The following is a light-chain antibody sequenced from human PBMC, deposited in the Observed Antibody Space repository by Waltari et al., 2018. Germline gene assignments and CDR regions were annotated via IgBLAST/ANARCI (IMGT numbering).Light chain of an antibody. J-gene: IGKJ2*01. CDR2: WAS. CDR3: QQYYTNSYT. CDR1: QSVLYSSNNKNY. Sequence: DIVMTQSPDSLPVSLGERATINCKSSQSVLYSSNNKNYLAWYQQKPGQPPKLLIYWASTRGSGVPDRFSGSGSGTDFTLTISSLQAEDVAVYYCQQYYTNSYTFGQGTKLEIK. V-gene: IGKV4-1*01.